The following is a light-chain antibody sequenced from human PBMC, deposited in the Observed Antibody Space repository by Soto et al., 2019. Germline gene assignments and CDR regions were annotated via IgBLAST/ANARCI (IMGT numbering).Light chain of an antibody. CDR2: ANS. CDR1: SSNIGAGYD. CDR3: QSYDSSLSGVV. V-gene: IGLV1-40*01. J-gene: IGLJ2*01. Sequence: QPVLTQSPSVSGAPGQRVTISCTGSSSNIGAGYDVHWYQQLPGTAPKLLIYANSNRPSGVPDRFSGSKSGTSASLAITGLQAEDEADYYCQSYDSSLSGVVFGGGTKLTVL.